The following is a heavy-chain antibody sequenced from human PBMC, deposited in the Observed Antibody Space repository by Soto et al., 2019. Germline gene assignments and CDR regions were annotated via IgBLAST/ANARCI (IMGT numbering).Heavy chain of an antibody. CDR3: ASIAAAGTGYYYYGMDV. J-gene: IGHJ6*02. D-gene: IGHD6-13*01. CDR1: GYSFTSYW. CDR2: IDPSDSYT. V-gene: IGHV5-10-1*01. Sequence: GESLKISCKGSGYSFTSYWISWVRQMPGKGLEWMGRIDPSDSYTNYSPSFQGHVTISADKSISTAYLQWSSLKASDTAMYYCASIAAAGTGYYYYGMDVWGQGTTVTGLL.